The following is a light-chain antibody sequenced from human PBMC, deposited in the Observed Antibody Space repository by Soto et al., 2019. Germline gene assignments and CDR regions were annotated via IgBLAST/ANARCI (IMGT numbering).Light chain of an antibody. V-gene: IGKV1-39*01. J-gene: IGKJ4*01. CDR1: QNIDIF. CDR3: QQSYSAPPLT. CDR2: GAS. Sequence: DIQMTQSPSSLSASVGDRVTITCRASQNIDIFLNWYHQKPGRAPNLLIYGASTLQNGVPSRFSGSGSRTDFSLTISSLHPEDFGTYYCQQSYSAPPLTFGAGTTVDIK.